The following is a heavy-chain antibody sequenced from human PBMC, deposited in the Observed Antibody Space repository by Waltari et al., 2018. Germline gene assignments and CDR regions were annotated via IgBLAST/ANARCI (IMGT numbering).Heavy chain of an antibody. CDR2: INPNNGAT. CDR1: GYTFPVYY. J-gene: IGHJ4*02. V-gene: IGHV1-2*02. Sequence: QVQLVQSGVEVQKPGASVRVSCKASGYTFPVYYLHWIRQAPGQGPEWMGWINPNNGATHYAQKVRGRVTMTRDTSSNTAYLEVTSDDTAVYFCARDRWGESHGYGYWGRGTLVTISS. D-gene: IGHD7-27*01. CDR3: ARDRWGESHGYGY.